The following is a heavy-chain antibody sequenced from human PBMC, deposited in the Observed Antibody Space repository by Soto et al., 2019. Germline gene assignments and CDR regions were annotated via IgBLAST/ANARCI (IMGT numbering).Heavy chain of an antibody. V-gene: IGHV3-30*03. J-gene: IGHJ4*02. D-gene: IGHD3-22*01. CDR1: GFTFSSYG. CDR2: ISYDGSNK. CDR3: ARPDYYDSRGYYGGLGY. Sequence: HPGGSLRLSCAASGFTFSSYGMHWVRQAPGKGLEWVAVISYDGSNKYYADSVKGRFTISRDNSKNTLYLQMNSLRAEDTAVYYCARPDYYDSRGYYGGLGYWGQGTLVTVSS.